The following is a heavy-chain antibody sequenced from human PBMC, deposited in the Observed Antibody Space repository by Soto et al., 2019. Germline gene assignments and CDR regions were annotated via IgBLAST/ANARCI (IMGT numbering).Heavy chain of an antibody. J-gene: IGHJ6*02. CDR3: ARAHSRPPYYDFWSGYYSTDYYYGMDV. CDR2: ISAYNGNT. Sequence: GASVKVSCKASGYTFTSYGISWVRQAPGQGLEWMGWISAYNGNTNYAQKLQGRVTMTTDTSTSTAYMELRSLRSDDTAVYYCARAHSRPPYYDFWSGYYSTDYYYGMDVWGQGTTVTVSS. CDR1: GYTFTSYG. D-gene: IGHD3-3*01. V-gene: IGHV1-18*01.